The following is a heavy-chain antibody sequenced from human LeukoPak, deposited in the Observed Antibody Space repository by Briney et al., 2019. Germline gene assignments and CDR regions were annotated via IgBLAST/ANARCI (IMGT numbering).Heavy chain of an antibody. Sequence: PGGSLRLSCAASGFTFSSHWIHWVRQAPGKGLVWVSRINGDGTTTSYADSVSGRFTISRDNAKNMLYLQMDSLRVEDTAVYFCARGTILRPGSVFQMWGQATLVIVTS. CDR1: GFTFSSHW. J-gene: IGHJ3*02. V-gene: IGHV3-74*01. CDR3: ARGTILRPGSVFQM. D-gene: IGHD1/OR15-1a*01. CDR2: INGDGTTT.